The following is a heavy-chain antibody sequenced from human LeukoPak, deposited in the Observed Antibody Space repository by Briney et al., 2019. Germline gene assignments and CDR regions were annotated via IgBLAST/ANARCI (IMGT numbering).Heavy chain of an antibody. Sequence: SETLSLTCTVSGGSISSYYWSWIRQPPGKGLEWIGYIYYSGSTNYNPSLKSRVTISVDTSKNQFSLKLSSVTAADTAVYYCARPGYYYDSSGYFDYWGQGTLVTVSS. CDR3: ARPGYYYDSSGYFDY. J-gene: IGHJ4*02. CDR2: IYYSGST. CDR1: GGSISSYY. V-gene: IGHV4-59*08. D-gene: IGHD3-22*01.